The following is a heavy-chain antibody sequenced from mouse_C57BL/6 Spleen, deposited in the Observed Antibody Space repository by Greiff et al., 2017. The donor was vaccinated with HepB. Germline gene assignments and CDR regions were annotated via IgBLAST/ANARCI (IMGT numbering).Heavy chain of an antibody. CDR2: ISDGGSYT. CDR1: GFTFSSYA. CDR3: ARGYYSPFDY. V-gene: IGHV5-4*01. J-gene: IGHJ2*01. D-gene: IGHD2-12*01. Sequence: DVQLVESGGGLVKPGGSLKLSCAASGFTFSSYAMSWVRQTPEKRLEWVATISDGGSYTYYPDNVKGRFTISRDNAKNNLYLQMSHLKSEDTAMYYCARGYYSPFDYWGQGTTLTVSS.